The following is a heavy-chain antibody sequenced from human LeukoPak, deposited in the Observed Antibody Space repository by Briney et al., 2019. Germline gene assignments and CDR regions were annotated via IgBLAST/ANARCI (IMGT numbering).Heavy chain of an antibody. CDR3: ARDSGSYSSSSYMDV. J-gene: IGHJ6*03. Sequence: ASVKVSCKASGYTLTSYGISWVRQAPGQGLEWTGWISAYNGNTNYAQKLQGRVTMTTDTSTSTAYMELRSLRSDDTAVYYCARDSGSYSSSSYMDVWGKGTTVTVSS. CDR2: ISAYNGNT. D-gene: IGHD6-13*01. CDR1: GYTLTSYG. V-gene: IGHV1-18*01.